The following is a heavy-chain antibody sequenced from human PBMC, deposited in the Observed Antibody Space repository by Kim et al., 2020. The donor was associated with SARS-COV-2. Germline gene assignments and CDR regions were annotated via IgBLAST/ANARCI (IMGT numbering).Heavy chain of an antibody. CDR3: ARGLRYGYFDY. CDR2: INPNSGGS. J-gene: IGHJ4*02. V-gene: IGHV1-2*05. Sequence: ASVKVSCKASGYTFSGYYIHWVRQAPGQGLEWMGRINPNSGGSNYAQKFQGRVTMTRDTFSSTAYMEVSGLRSDDTVVYFCARGLRYGYFDYWGQGTLVTVSS. CDR1: GYTFSGYY. D-gene: IGHD3-9*01.